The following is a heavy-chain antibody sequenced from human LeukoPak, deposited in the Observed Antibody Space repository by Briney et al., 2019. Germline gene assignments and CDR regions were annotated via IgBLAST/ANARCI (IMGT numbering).Heavy chain of an antibody. D-gene: IGHD1-26*01. CDR3: ARGVGATKFDY. CDR2: INHSGST. CDR1: GGSFSGYY. V-gene: IGHV4-34*01. Sequence: SETLSLTCAVYGGSFSGYYWSWIRQPPGKGLEWIGEINHSGSTNYNPSLKNRVTISVDTSKNQFSLKLSSVTAADTAVYYCARGVGATKFDYWGQGTLVTVSS. J-gene: IGHJ4*02.